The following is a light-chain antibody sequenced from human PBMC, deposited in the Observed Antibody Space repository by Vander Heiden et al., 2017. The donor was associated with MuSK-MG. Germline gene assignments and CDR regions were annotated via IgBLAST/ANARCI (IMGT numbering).Light chain of an antibody. CDR1: QSVTRN. CDR3: QQNNYWPLT. V-gene: IGKV3-15*01. CDR2: LAS. Sequence: EIVMTPSPATLSVSPGERATLSCRASQSVTRNLAWYQQKPGQAPRLLIYLASTRATGIPARFSGSGSGTEFTLTISSLQSEDFGVYYCQQNNYWPLTFGGGTKVEIK. J-gene: IGKJ4*01.